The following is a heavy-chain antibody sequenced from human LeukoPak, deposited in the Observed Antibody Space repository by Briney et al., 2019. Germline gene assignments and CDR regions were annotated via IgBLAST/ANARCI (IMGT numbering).Heavy chain of an antibody. CDR2: IYYTGSA. CDR1: GDSVSNSKYY. J-gene: IGHJ4*02. CDR3: ARQDDQTDY. D-gene: IGHD3-16*01. V-gene: IGHV4-39*01. Sequence: SETLSLTCTVSGDSVSNSKYYWGWIRQPPGKGLEWIGSIYYTGSAYYNPSLKSRVTISADTSKNQFSLRLNSVTAADTAVFYCARQDDQTDYWGQGTLVIVSS.